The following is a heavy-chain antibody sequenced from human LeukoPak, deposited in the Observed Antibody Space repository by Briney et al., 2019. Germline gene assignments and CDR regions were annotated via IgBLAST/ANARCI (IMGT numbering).Heavy chain of an antibody. J-gene: IGHJ3*02. CDR3: AREMTLRYFDWLNAFDI. CDR2: INTNTGNP. D-gene: IGHD3-9*01. Sequence: ASVKVSCKASGYTFTSYAMNWVRQAPGQGLEWMGWINTNTGNPTYAQGFTGRFVFSLDTSVSTAYLQISSLKAEDTAVYYCAREMTLRYFDWLNAFDIWGQGTMVTVSS. V-gene: IGHV7-4-1*02. CDR1: GYTFTSYA.